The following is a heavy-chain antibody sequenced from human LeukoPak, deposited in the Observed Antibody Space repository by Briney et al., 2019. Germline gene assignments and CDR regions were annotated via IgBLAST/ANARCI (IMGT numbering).Heavy chain of an antibody. CDR1: GYTFTSYD. CDR3: ATGGTNVIYDPKGY. D-gene: IGHD2-21*01. CDR2: MNPNSGNT. Sequence: GASVKVSCKASGYTFTSYDINWVRQATGQGLEWMGWMNPNSGNTGYAQKFQGRVTMTRNTPISTAYMELSSLRSEDTAVYYCATGGTNVIYDPKGYWGQGTLVTVSS. V-gene: IGHV1-8*01. J-gene: IGHJ4*02.